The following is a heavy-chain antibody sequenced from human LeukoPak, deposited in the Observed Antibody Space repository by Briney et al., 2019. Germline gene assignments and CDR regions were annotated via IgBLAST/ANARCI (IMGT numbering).Heavy chain of an antibody. Sequence: ASVKVSCKASGYTFTGYYMHWVRQAPGQGLEWMGWINPNSGGTNYAQKFQGRVTMTRDTSISTAYMELSRLRSDDTAVYYCARGYCSSTSCYDYFDYWGQGTLVTVSS. V-gene: IGHV1-2*02. CDR1: GYTFTGYY. J-gene: IGHJ4*02. CDR2: INPNSGGT. D-gene: IGHD2-2*01. CDR3: ARGYCSSTSCYDYFDY.